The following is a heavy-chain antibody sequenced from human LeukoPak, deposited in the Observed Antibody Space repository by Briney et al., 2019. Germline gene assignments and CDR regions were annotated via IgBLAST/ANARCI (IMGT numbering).Heavy chain of an antibody. V-gene: IGHV4-34*01. CDR1: GGSFSGYY. CDR2: INHSGST. D-gene: IGHD3-10*01. J-gene: IGHJ4*02. Sequence: PSETLSLTCAVYGGSFSGYYWSWIRQPPGKGLEWIGEINHSGSTNFNPSLKSRVTISVDTSKNQFSLRLSSVTAADTAVYYCASSYGSGPLGYWGQGTLVTVSS. CDR3: ASSYGSGPLGY.